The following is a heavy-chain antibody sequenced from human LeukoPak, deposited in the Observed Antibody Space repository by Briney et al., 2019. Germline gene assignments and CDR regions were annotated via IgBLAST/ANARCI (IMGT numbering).Heavy chain of an antibody. V-gene: IGHV3-23*01. CDR3: AKDEANVLLWFGELLGPIDY. D-gene: IGHD3-10*01. CDR2: ITDSSTST. Sequence: GGSLRLSCAASGFTFNNYVMKWVRQAPGKGLEWVSAITDSSTSTYYADSVKGRFTLSRHNSKNTLYLQMNSLRAEDTAVYYCAKDEANVLLWFGELLGPIDYWGQGTLVTVSS. CDR1: GFTFNNYV. J-gene: IGHJ4*02.